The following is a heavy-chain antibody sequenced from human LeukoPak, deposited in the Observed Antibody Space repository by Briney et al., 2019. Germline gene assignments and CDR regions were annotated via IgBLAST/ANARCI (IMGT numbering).Heavy chain of an antibody. Sequence: PSETLSLTCAVYGGSFSGYYWSWIRQPPGKGLERIGEINHSGSTNYNPSLKSRVTISVDTSKNQFSLKLSSVTAADTAVYYCARVFGYSYGYRFDYWGQGTLVTVSS. CDR1: GGSFSGYY. CDR3: ARVFGYSYGYRFDY. J-gene: IGHJ4*02. CDR2: INHSGST. V-gene: IGHV4-34*01. D-gene: IGHD5-18*01.